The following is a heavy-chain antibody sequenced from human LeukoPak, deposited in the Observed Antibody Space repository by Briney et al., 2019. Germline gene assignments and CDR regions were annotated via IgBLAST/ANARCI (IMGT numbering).Heavy chain of an antibody. D-gene: IGHD6-19*01. CDR3: AKRGAGSGGLNY. Sequence: GGSLRLSSAASGFTFNLYAMTWVRQAPGKGLEWFSTFYETLKTDYADSVKGRFTISRDTSNNMLYLQMNSLRTEDTAIYYCAKRGAGSGGLNYWGQGTLVTASS. CDR2: FYETLKT. CDR1: GFTFNLYA. V-gene: IGHV3-23*01. J-gene: IGHJ4*02.